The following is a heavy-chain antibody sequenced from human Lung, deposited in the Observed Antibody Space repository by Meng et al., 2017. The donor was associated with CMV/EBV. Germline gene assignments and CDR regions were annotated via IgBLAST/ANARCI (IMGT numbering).Heavy chain of an antibody. CDR1: AYTFSTYW. D-gene: IGHD5-24*01. Sequence: ESLKISCKGSAYTFSTYWLGWVRQLPGRGLEWMGLIYPADSNTTYSPSFRGHVTISADKSISTDYLQWIGLRASDTAIYYCARKRRYFFDYWGHGTPVTVSS. V-gene: IGHV5-51*01. J-gene: IGHJ4*01. CDR3: ARKRRYFFDY. CDR2: IYPADSNT.